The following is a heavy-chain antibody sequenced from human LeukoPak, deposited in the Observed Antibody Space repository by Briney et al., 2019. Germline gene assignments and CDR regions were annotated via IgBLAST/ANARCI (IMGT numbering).Heavy chain of an antibody. CDR3: AWNGYNGAFDV. Sequence: PSETLSLTCTVSGGSISNYYWTWIRQPPGKGLEWIGFVYYTGETNYNPSLKSRVTISVDTSKNQFSLKLSSVTAADTAVYYCAWNGYNGAFDVWGQGTMVTVSS. J-gene: IGHJ3*01. CDR2: VYYTGET. CDR1: GGSISNYY. V-gene: IGHV4-59*08. D-gene: IGHD1-1*01.